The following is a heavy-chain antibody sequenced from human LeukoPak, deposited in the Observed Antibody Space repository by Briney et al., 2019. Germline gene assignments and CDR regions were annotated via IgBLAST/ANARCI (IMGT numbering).Heavy chain of an antibody. D-gene: IGHD1-26*01. CDR3: ARDQSGTYCIDH. CDR2: ISYDGSDN. CDR1: GFTFSRHV. Sequence: AGGSLRLSCAASGFTFSRHVMHWVRQAPGKGLEWVAAISYDGSDNCYADSVKGRFTISRDQSKNTLYLQMNSLRAEDTAVYYCARDQSGTYCIDHWGQGTLVTVSS. V-gene: IGHV3-30-3*01. J-gene: IGHJ4*02.